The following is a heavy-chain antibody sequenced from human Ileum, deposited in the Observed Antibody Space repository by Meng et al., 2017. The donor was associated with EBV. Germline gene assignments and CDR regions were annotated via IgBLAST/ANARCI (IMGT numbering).Heavy chain of an antibody. Sequence: QITLKESGPTLVKPTQTLTLTCTFSGSSLTTGGVGVGWIRQPPGEALEWLALIYWDDDKRYSPSLKSRLTITRDTSKNQVVLTMANVDPVDTATYYCVHTKTPRGDYGELITDSFDPWDQGTLGTVAS. J-gene: IGHJ5*02. CDR1: GSSLTTGGVG. CDR2: IYWDDDK. D-gene: IGHD4-17*01. V-gene: IGHV2-5*02. CDR3: VHTKTPRGDYGELITDSFDP.